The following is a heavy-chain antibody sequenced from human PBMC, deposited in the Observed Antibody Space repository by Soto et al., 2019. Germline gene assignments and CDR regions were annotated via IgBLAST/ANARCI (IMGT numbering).Heavy chain of an antibody. D-gene: IGHD3-22*01. CDR3: ARGVHHDRSGFYYFY. J-gene: IGHJ4*02. CDR2: IVPIFGTA. CDR1: GSTFNNYA. Sequence: QVQLVQSGAEVKKPGSSVKVSCKASGSTFNNYAISWVRQAPGQGLEWMGGIVPIFGTANYAQKFQGRVTITADESTSTAYMELRSLRSEDTAVYYCARGVHHDRSGFYYFYWGQGTLVTVSS. V-gene: IGHV1-69*01.